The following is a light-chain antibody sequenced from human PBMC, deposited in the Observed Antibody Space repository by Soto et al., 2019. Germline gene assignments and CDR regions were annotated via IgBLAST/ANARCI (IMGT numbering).Light chain of an antibody. CDR2: AAS. Sequence: AIRMTQSPSSFSASTGDRVTITCRASQGISSYLAWNQQKPGKAPKLLIYAASTLQSGVPSRFRGSGSGTDFTLTISCLQSEDFATYYCQQYYSYPRTFGQGTKVEIK. CDR1: QGISSY. J-gene: IGKJ1*01. CDR3: QQYYSYPRT. V-gene: IGKV1-8*01.